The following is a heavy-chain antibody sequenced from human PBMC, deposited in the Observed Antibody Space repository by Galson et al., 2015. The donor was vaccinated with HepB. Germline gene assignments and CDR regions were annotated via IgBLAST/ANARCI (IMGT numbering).Heavy chain of an antibody. Sequence: SLRLSCAASGFTFSSYGMHWVRQAPGKGLEWVAVISYDGSNKYYADSVKGRFTISRDNSKNTLYLQMNSLRAEDTAVYYCAKPVPPVVTRPEGYFDYWGQGTLVTVSS. J-gene: IGHJ4*02. V-gene: IGHV3-30*18. CDR2: ISYDGSNK. D-gene: IGHD4-23*01. CDR1: GFTFSSYG. CDR3: AKPVPPVVTRPEGYFDY.